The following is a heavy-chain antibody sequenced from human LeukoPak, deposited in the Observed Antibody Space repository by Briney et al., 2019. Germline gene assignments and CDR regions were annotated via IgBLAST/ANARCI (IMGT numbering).Heavy chain of an antibody. CDR1: GGSITSYY. J-gene: IGHJ1*01. CDR2: IYSSGTT. V-gene: IGHV4-59*08. Sequence: SETLSLTCTVSGGSITSYYWSWIRQPPGKGLEWLGYIYSSGTTNYNPSLKSRVTISVDTSKNQFTLKLSSVTAADTAVYYCARHYYDSSGYYTGYLQHWGQGTLVTVSS. D-gene: IGHD3-22*01. CDR3: ARHYYDSSGYYTGYLQH.